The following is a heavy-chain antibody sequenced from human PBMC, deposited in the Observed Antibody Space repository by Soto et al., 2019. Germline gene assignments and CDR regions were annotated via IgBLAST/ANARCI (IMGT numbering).Heavy chain of an antibody. D-gene: IGHD1-26*01. CDR1: GFSLSPSGVG. V-gene: IGHV2-5*01. J-gene: IGHJ4*02. CDR3: AHRREGGGTYYTLDY. Sequence: QITLKESGPTLVKPTQTLTLTCTFSGFSLSPSGVGVGWIRQPPGKALEFLALIYWNDDKRYSPSLKSRLTIPKETSKKQVVLTMTNMDPVDTGTYYCAHRREGGGTYYTLDYWGQGTLVTVSS. CDR2: IYWNDDK.